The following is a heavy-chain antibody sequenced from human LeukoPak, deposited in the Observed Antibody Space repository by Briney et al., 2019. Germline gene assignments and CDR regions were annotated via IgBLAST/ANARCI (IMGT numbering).Heavy chain of an antibody. CDR1: GSTFTSYW. Sequence: GESLKISCKGSGSTFTSYWIAWVRQMPGKGLEWMGIIYPGDSDTRYSPSFQGQVTISVDKSTSTTYLQWNSLKASDTAIYYCARVSANAFHLWGQGTMVTVSS. CDR2: IYPGDSDT. J-gene: IGHJ3*01. V-gene: IGHV5-51*01. CDR3: ARVSANAFHL. D-gene: IGHD5/OR15-5a*01.